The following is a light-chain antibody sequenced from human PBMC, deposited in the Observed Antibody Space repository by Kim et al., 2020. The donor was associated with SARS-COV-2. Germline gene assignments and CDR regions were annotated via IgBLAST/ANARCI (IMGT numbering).Light chain of an antibody. CDR1: QGISND. Sequence: ASVGDRLTITCRESQGISNDLAWYQQKPGKVPKILIFAASALQSGVPSRFSGSGSGTDFTLTISSLQPEDVATYYCQKYNGAPWTFGQGTQVDIK. CDR2: AAS. J-gene: IGKJ1*01. V-gene: IGKV1-27*01. CDR3: QKYNGAPWT.